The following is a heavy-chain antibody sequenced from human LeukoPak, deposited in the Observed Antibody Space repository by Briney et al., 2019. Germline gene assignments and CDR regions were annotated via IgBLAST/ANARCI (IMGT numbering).Heavy chain of an antibody. CDR1: GGSISSYY. Sequence: SETLSLTCTVSGGSISSYYWSWIRQPPGKGLEWIGYIYYSGSTNYNPSLKSRVTISVDTSKNQFSLKLSSVTAADTAVYYCARGLGGAAFYYYYYMDVWGKGTTVTVSS. V-gene: IGHV4-59*12. CDR3: ARGLGGAAFYYYYYMDV. CDR2: IYYSGST. D-gene: IGHD3-16*01. J-gene: IGHJ6*03.